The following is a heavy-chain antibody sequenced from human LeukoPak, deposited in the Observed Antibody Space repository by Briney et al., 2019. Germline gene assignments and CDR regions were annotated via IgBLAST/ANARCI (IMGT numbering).Heavy chain of an antibody. CDR1: GGSISSGDYY. Sequence: SQTLSLTCTVSGGSISSGDYYWSWIRQPPGKGLEWIGYIYYSGSTYYNPSLKSRVTISVDTSKNQFSLKLSSVTAADTAVYYCAQARYYDILTGYYHPPGYFQHWGQGTLVTVSS. D-gene: IGHD3-9*01. V-gene: IGHV4-30-4*01. CDR3: AQARYYDILTGYYHPPGYFQH. J-gene: IGHJ1*01. CDR2: IYYSGST.